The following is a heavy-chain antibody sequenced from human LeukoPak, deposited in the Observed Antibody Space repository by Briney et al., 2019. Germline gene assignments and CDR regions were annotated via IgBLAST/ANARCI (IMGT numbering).Heavy chain of an antibody. Sequence: GGSLRLSCLTSGFTLSTNAMSWVRQAPGKGLEWISGISGSGASTYYADSVKGRFTISRDDSRNTLYLQMNSLRAEDTAVYYCARVDYWGQGTLVTVSS. CDR1: GFTLSTNA. V-gene: IGHV3-23*01. J-gene: IGHJ4*02. CDR3: ARVDY. CDR2: ISGSGAST.